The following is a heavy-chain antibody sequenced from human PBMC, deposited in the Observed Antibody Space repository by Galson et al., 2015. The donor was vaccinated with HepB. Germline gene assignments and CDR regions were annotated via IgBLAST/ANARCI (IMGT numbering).Heavy chain of an antibody. CDR2: IWSDGSNK. CDR3: AREPRISIFGVVHYYMDV. CDR1: GFTFSSCG. Sequence: SLRLSCAASGFTFSSCGMHWVRQSPGKGLEWVAIIWSDGSNKYYGDSVKGRFTISRDNSKDTVCLQMNSLRADDTAVYYCAREPRISIFGVVHYYMDVWGKGTTVTVSS. D-gene: IGHD3-3*01. V-gene: IGHV3-33*01. J-gene: IGHJ6*03.